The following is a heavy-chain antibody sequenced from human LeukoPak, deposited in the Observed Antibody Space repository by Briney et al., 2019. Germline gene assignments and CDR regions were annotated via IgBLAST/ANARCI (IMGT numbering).Heavy chain of an antibody. CDR1: GGTFISYA. CDR2: IIPIFGTA. V-gene: IGHV1-69*01. Sequence: SVKVSCKASGGTFISYAISWVRQAPGQGLEWMGGIIPIFGTANYAQKFQGRVTITADESTSTAYMELSSLRSEDTAVYYCARVTFRANSHYYYYGMDVWGQGTTVTVSS. J-gene: IGHJ6*02. CDR3: ARVTFRANSHYYYYGMDV. D-gene: IGHD4-23*01.